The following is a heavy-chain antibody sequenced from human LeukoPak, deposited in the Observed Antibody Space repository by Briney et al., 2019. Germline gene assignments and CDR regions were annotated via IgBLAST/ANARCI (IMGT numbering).Heavy chain of an antibody. CDR2: ISSSGGTI. V-gene: IGHV3-11*04. D-gene: IGHD1-26*01. CDR1: GFTFSDYY. CDR3: ARDGNSIVGATTRNY. J-gene: IGHJ4*02. Sequence: GGSQRLSCAASGFTFSDYYMSWIRQAPGKGLEWVSYISSSGGTIYYADSVKGRFTISRDNAKNSLYLQMNSLRAEDTAVYYCARDGNSIVGATTRNYWGQGTLVTVSS.